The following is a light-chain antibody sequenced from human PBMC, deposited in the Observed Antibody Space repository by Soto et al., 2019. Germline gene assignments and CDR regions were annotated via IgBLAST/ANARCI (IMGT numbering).Light chain of an antibody. CDR2: DAS. J-gene: IGKJ4*01. V-gene: IGKV3-11*01. CDR3: QQRRDWPYT. CDR1: QSVSRY. Sequence: EIVLTQSPATLSLSPGERATLSCRASQSVSRYLAWYQQKPGQAPRLLIYDASNRATGIPARFSGSGSGTDFTLTIRSLEPLAFDVYHYQQRRDWPYTFGGGTKVQIK.